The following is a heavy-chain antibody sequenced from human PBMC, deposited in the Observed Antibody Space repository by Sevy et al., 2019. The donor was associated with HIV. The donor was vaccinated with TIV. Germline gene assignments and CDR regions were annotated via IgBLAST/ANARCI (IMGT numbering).Heavy chain of an antibody. Sequence: SETLSLTCTVSGGSISSYYWSWIRQPAGKGLEWIGRIYTSGSTNYNPPLNSRVTMSVDTSKNQFSLKLSSVTAADTAVYYCARETYYFINATIYYYYYMDVWGKGTTVTVSS. J-gene: IGHJ6*03. CDR2: IYTSGST. D-gene: IGHD3-22*01. CDR1: GGSISSYY. V-gene: IGHV4-4*07. CDR3: ARETYYFINATIYYYYYMDV.